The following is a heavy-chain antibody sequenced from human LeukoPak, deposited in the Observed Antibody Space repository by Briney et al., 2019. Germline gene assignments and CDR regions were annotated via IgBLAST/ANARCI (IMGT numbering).Heavy chain of an antibody. Sequence: PGGSLRLSCAASGFTFSSYAMSWVRQAPGKGLEWVSAISGSGGSTYYADSVKGRFTISRDNSKNTLYLQMNSLRAEDTAVYYCAKDFLLLLWFGELSDWGQGTLVTVSS. CDR3: AKDFLLLLWFGELSD. CDR1: GFTFSSYA. CDR2: ISGSGGST. V-gene: IGHV3-23*01. J-gene: IGHJ4*02. D-gene: IGHD3-10*01.